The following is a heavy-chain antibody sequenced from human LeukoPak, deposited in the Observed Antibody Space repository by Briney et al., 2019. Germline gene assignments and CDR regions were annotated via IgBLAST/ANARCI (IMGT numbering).Heavy chain of an antibody. D-gene: IGHD2-2*01. CDR1: GFTFSSSA. CDR2: ISASGGST. Sequence: GGSLRLSCAASGFTFSSSAMSWVRQAPGKGLEWVSAISASGGSTFHADSVKGRFTISRDNSKNTLYLQMNSLRAADTAVYYCAKGALSSCRQNWLDPWGQGTLVTVSS. CDR3: AKGALSSCRQNWLDP. J-gene: IGHJ5*02. V-gene: IGHV3-23*01.